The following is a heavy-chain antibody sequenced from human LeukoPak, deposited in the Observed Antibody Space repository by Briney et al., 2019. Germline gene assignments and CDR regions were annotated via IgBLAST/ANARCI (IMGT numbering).Heavy chain of an antibody. CDR1: GFTFSDYY. J-gene: IGHJ6*02. D-gene: IGHD6-13*01. CDR2: ISSSGSTI. V-gene: IGHV3-11*01. CDR3: ARGLFSPGIAAAGTFYYYYGMDV. Sequence: GGSLRLSCAASGFTFSDYYMSWIRQAPGKGLEWVSYISSSGSTIYYADSVKGRSTISRDNAKNSLYLQMNSLRAEDTAVYYCARGLFSPGIAAAGTFYYYYGMDVWGQGTTVTVSS.